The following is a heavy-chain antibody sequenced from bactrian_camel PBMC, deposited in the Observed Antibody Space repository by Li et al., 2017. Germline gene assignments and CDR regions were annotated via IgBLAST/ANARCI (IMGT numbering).Heavy chain of an antibody. CDR2: IAHYGTGT. V-gene: IGHV3S40*01. Sequence: VQLVESGGGSMQAGGSLRLSCVASELTYRDINIAWFRQAPGKGREGVAQIAHYGTGTYYADSVKGRFTISRDNAKNTVYLELNSLKTEDMAMYYCANAQWYRGTWYFEYWGQGTQVTVS. J-gene: IGHJ4*01. CDR1: ELTYRDIN. CDR3: ANAQWYRGTWYFEY. D-gene: IGHD6*01.